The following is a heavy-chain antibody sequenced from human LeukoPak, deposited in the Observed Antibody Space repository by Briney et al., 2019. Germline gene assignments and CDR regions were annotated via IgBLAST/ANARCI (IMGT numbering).Heavy chain of an antibody. J-gene: IGHJ4*02. CDR2: IYSGGST. CDR1: GFTVSSNY. V-gene: IGHV3-66*01. Sequence: GGSLRLSCAASGFTVSSNYMSWVRQAPGKGLEWVSVIYSGGSTYYADSVKGRFTISRDNSKSTLYLQMNSLRAEDTAVYYCARSGYSSSWYRGDYWGQGTLVTVSS. CDR3: ARSGYSSSWYRGDY. D-gene: IGHD6-13*01.